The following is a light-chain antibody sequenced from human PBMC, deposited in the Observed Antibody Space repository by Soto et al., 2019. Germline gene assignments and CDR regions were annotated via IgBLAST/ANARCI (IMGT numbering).Light chain of an antibody. Sequence: EIVLTQSPGTLSLSPGERATLSCRASQSVSSSYLAWYQQKPGQAPKLLIYGASSRATVIPDRFSGSGSGTDFTITISRLEPEDFAVYYCQQYGSSPPITFGQGTRLEIK. CDR2: GAS. V-gene: IGKV3-20*01. CDR3: QQYGSSPPIT. CDR1: QSVSSSY. J-gene: IGKJ5*01.